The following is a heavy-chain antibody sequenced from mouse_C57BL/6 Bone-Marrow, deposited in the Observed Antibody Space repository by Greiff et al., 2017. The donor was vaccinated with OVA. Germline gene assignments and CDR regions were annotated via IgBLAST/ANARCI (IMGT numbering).Heavy chain of an antibody. Sequence: VQLQQSGPELVKPGASVKISCKASGYTFTDYYINWVKQRPGQGLEWIGWIFPGSGSTYYNEKFKGKATLTVDKSSSTAYMLLSSLTSEDSAVYFWASKGGAYYSNYDDYWGQGTTLTVSS. D-gene: IGHD2-5*01. CDR2: IFPGSGST. CDR1: GYTFTDYY. V-gene: IGHV1-75*01. J-gene: IGHJ2*01. CDR3: ASKGGAYYSNYDDY.